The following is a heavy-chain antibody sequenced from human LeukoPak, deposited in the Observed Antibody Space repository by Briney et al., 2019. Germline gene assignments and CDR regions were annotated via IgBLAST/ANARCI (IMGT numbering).Heavy chain of an antibody. V-gene: IGHV4-39*07. CDR3: ARESYYYGSSGYYRFDY. CDR1: GGSISRSGYF. Sequence: SETLSLTCAVSGGSISRSGYFWGWIRQPPGKELEWIGIINDSGNTHYSSSLKSRVTISVDTPKNQFSLKLNSMTAADTAEYYCARESYYYGSSGYYRFDYWGQGTLVTVSS. D-gene: IGHD3-22*01. J-gene: IGHJ4*02. CDR2: INDSGNT.